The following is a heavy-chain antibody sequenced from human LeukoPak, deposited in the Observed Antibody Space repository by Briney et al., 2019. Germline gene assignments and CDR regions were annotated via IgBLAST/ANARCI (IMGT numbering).Heavy chain of an antibody. D-gene: IGHD3-22*01. J-gene: IGHJ4*02. V-gene: IGHV1-69*01. CDR2: IIPIFGTA. CDR3: AREYYYDSSGYYSFDY. Sequence: PGGSLRLSCAASGFTFSSYAISWVRQAPGQGLEWMGGIIPIFGTANYAQKFQGRVTITADESTSTAYMELSSLRSEDTAVYYCAREYYYDSSGYYSFDYWGQGTLVTVSS. CDR1: GFTFSSYA.